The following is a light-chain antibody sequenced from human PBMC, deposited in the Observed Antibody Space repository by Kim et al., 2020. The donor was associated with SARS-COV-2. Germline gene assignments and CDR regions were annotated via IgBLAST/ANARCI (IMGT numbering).Light chain of an antibody. CDR1: IGAFTGGHY. V-gene: IGLV7-46*01. J-gene: IGLJ2*01. CDR3: LLSYSGGRV. CDR2: DTS. Sequence: QAVVTQEPSQPVSPGGPVILPCASSIGAFTGGHYPNWLGQKAGQAPRTLIYDTSNKNSWTPARFSGSLLGDKAALTLSGAQPEDEADYYCLLSYSGGRVFGGGTKLTVL.